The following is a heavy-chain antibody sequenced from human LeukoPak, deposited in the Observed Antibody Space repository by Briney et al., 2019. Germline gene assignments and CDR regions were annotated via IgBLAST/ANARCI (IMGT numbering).Heavy chain of an antibody. CDR3: ARGYDSSGYYFDY. Sequence: ASVKVSCKASGYTFTSYDINWGRQDTGQGLEWMGWMNPNSGNTGYAQKFQGRVTMTRNTSISTAYMELSSLRSEDTAVYYCARGYDSSGYYFDYWGQGTLVTVSS. CDR2: MNPNSGNT. CDR1: GYTFTSYD. D-gene: IGHD3-22*01. J-gene: IGHJ4*02. V-gene: IGHV1-8*01.